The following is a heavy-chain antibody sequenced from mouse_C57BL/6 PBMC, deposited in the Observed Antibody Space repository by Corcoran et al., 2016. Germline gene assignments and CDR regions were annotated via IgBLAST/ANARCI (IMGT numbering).Heavy chain of an antibody. D-gene: IGHD2-3*01. CDR3: ARNDGYIAY. CDR1: GFSLSTSGMG. CDR2: IYWDDDK. V-gene: IGHV8-12*01. Sequence: QVTLKESGPGILQSSQTLSLTCSFSGFSLSTSGMGVSWIRQPSGKGLEWLAHIYWDDDKRYNTSLKSRLTISKDTSRNQVFLKITSVDTADTATYYCARNDGYIAYWGQGTLVTVSA. J-gene: IGHJ3*01.